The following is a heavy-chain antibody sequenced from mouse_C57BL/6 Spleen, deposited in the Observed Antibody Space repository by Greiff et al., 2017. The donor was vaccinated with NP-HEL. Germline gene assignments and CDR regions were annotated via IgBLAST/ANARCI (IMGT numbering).Heavy chain of an antibody. J-gene: IGHJ2*01. CDR3: ARDQGYYGSSYGY. CDR2: ISDGGSYT. Sequence: EVHLVESGGGLVKPGGSLKLSCAASGFTFSSYAMSWVRQTPEKRLEWVATISDGGSYTYYPDNVQGRFTISRDNAKNHLYLQMSHLKSEDTAMYYCARDQGYYGSSYGYWGQGTTLTVSS. D-gene: IGHD1-1*01. V-gene: IGHV5-4*01. CDR1: GFTFSSYA.